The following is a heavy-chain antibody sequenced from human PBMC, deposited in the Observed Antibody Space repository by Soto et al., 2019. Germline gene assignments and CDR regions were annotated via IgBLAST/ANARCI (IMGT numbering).Heavy chain of an antibody. V-gene: IGHV3-23*01. CDR1: GFTFSSYS. J-gene: IGHJ4*02. D-gene: IGHD2-2*01. CDR3: AKRAMSSTLKLYDFDY. Sequence: GGSLRLSCAASGFTFSSYSMSWVRQAPGQGLEWVSSISGSTVSMYYADSVKGRFTISRDNSKNTLYLQLNSLRAEDTAVYYCAKRAMSSTLKLYDFDYWGQGALVTVSS. CDR2: ISGSTVSM.